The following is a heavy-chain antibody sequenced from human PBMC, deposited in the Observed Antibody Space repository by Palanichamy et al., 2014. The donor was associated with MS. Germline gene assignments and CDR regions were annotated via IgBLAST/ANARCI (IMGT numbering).Heavy chain of an antibody. Sequence: QEQLVESGGDLVKPGGSLRLSCVASGFTFSDFYMTWIRQAPGKGLEWVPHISTSSTYTNYADSVKGRFIISRDNAKNSLYLQMNNLRAEDTAVYYCARYCTNGVCYLDYYNGMDVWGQGTTVTVSS. D-gene: IGHD2-8*01. CDR3: ARYCTNGVCYLDYYNGMDV. V-gene: IGHV3-11*06. J-gene: IGHJ6*02. CDR2: ISTSSTYT. CDR1: GFTFSDFY.